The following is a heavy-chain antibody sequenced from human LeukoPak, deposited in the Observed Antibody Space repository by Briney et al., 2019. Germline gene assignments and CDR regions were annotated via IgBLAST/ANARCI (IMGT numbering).Heavy chain of an antibody. D-gene: IGHD6-13*01. CDR2: INHSGST. V-gene: IGHV4-34*01. CDR1: GGSFSGYY. J-gene: IGHJ6*02. Sequence: SETLSLTCAVYGGSFSGYYWSWIRQPPGKGLEWIGEINHSGSTYYNPSLKSRVTISVDTSKNQFSLKLSSVTAADTAVYYCARGSSWPYYYGMDVWGQGTTVTVSS. CDR3: ARGSSWPYYYGMDV.